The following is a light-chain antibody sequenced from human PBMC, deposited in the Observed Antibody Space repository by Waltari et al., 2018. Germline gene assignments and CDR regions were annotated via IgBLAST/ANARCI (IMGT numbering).Light chain of an antibody. CDR3: QSYDSSNRWV. CDR2: EDN. Sequence: NFMLTQPHSVSESPGKTVTISCTRSSGSIASNYVQWYQQRPGSSPTTVIYEDNQRPSGVPARFSGSIDSSSNSASLTISGLKTEDEADYYCQSYDSSNRWVFGGGTKLTVL. CDR1: SGSIASNY. V-gene: IGLV6-57*01. J-gene: IGLJ3*02.